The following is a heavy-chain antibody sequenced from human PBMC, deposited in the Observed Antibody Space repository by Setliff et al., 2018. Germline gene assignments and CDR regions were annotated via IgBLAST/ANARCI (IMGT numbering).Heavy chain of an antibody. CDR1: GFTFRSYS. J-gene: IGHJ4*02. CDR2: ISSSGSYT. D-gene: IGHD3-22*01. CDR3: ARDNYYDSTQDAFDF. Sequence: GGSLRLSCAASGFTFRSYSMTWVRQAPGKGLEWVSGISSSGSYTYYAASVKGRFTISRDNANNSLFLQMDTLRPEDTAVYYCARDNYYDSTQDAFDFWGQGTLVTVSS. V-gene: IGHV3-21*06.